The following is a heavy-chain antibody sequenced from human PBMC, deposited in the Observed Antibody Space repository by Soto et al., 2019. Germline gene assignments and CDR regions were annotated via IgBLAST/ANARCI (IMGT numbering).Heavy chain of an antibody. CDR3: ARDRRYSSGWSLYYYYGMDV. J-gene: IGHJ6*02. Sequence: ASVKVSCKASGYTFTSYAMHWVRQAPGQRLEWMGWINAGNGNTKYSQKFQGWVTMTRDTSISTAYMELSRLRSDDTAVFYCARDRRYSSGWSLYYYYGMDVWGQGTTVTVSS. D-gene: IGHD6-19*01. CDR2: INAGNGNT. CDR1: GYTFTSYA. V-gene: IGHV1-3*01.